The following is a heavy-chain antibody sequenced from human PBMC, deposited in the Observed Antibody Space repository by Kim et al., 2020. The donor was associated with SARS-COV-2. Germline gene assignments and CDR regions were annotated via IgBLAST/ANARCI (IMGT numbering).Heavy chain of an antibody. D-gene: IGHD3-10*01. CDR3: ANRKQGITMVRGVIIRDKIRGSMDV. J-gene: IGHJ6*02. CDR2: ISYDGSNK. V-gene: IGHV3-30*18. CDR1: GFTFSSYG. Sequence: GGSLRLSCAASGFTFSSYGMHWVRQAPGKGLEWVAVISYDGSNKYYADSVKGRFTISRDNSKNTLYLQMNSLRAEDTAVYYCANRKQGITMVRGVIIRDKIRGSMDVWGQGTTVTVSS.